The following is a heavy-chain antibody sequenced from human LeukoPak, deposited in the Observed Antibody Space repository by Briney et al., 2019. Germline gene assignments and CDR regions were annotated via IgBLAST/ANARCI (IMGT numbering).Heavy chain of an antibody. CDR2: ISWNSGSI. J-gene: IGHJ6*03. D-gene: IGHD3-9*01. CDR3: ARDKALRYFDWLPTYYYYYYMDV. CDR1: GFTFDDYA. V-gene: IGHV3-9*01. Sequence: GGSLRLSCAASGFTFDDYAMHWVRQAPGKGLEWVSGISWNSGSIGYADSVKGRFTISRDNAKNSLYLQMNSLRAEDTAVYYCARDKALRYFDWLPTYYYYYYMDVWGKGTTVTVSS.